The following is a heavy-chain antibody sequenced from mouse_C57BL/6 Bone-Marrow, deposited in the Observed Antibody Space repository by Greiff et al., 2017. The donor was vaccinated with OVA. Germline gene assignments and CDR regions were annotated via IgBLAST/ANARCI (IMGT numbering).Heavy chain of an antibody. D-gene: IGHD1-1*01. CDR1: GYTFTSYW. J-gene: IGHJ3*01. V-gene: IGHV1-64*01. Sequence: QVQLQQPGAELVKPGASVKLSCKASGYTFTSYWMHWVKQRPGQGLEWIGMIHPNSGSTNYNEKFKSKATLTVDKSSSTAYMQLSSLTAEDAAVYYCARGGVGRRDWFAYWGQGTLVTVSA. CDR3: ARGGVGRRDWFAY. CDR2: IHPNSGST.